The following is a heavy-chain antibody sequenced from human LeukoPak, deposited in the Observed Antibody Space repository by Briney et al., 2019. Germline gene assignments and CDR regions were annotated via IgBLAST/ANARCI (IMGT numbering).Heavy chain of an antibody. CDR2: IYTSGSA. J-gene: IGHJ4*02. CDR3: ARINYDSWSGYSTGGFDY. Sequence: SQTLSLTCTVSGGSLRSRGFYWHWLRQPAGREREWVGRIYTSGSAHHNPSLKSPVTISVATSKNQFSLKLSSVTAADTAVYYCARINYDSWSGYSTGGFDYWGQGTLVTVSS. CDR1: GGSLRSRGFY. V-gene: IGHV4-61*02. D-gene: IGHD3-3*01.